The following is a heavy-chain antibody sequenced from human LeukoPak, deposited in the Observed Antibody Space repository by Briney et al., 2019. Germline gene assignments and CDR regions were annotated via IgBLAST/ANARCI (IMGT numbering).Heavy chain of an antibody. Sequence: PGESLRLSCAASGFGFTTYAMSWVRQAPGKGLEWVSVISGDGLRTYYADSVKGRFTISRDNSKNTLFLQMNSLRAEDTAIYYCTLHYDYVWETYSYDYWGQGTLVTVSS. CDR3: TLHYDYVWETYSYDY. D-gene: IGHD3-16*01. CDR1: GFGFTTYA. J-gene: IGHJ4*02. CDR2: ISGDGLRT. V-gene: IGHV3-23*01.